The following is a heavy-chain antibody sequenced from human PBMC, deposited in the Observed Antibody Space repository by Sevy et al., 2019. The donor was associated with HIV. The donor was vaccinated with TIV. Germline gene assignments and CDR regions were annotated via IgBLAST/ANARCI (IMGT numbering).Heavy chain of an antibody. V-gene: IGHV4-59*01. D-gene: IGHD3-22*01. CDR3: ARGPSREVTMIVVVKGGFDY. J-gene: IGHJ4*02. CDR2: IYYSGST. Sequence: SGTLSLTCTVSGGSISSYYWSWIRQPPGKGLEWIGYIYYSGSTNYNPSLKSRVTISVDTSKNQFSLKLSSVTAADTAVYYCARGPSREVTMIVVVKGGFDYWGQGTLVTVSS. CDR1: GGSISSYY.